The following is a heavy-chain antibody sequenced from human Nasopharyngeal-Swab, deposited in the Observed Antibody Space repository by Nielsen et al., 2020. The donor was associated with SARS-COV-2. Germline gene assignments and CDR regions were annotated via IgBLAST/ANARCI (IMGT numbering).Heavy chain of an antibody. Sequence: GESLKISCEASGFTFSSYSMNWVRQAPGKGLGWVSFIDSSSPTIYYADSVKGRFTISRDNAKNSLYLQMHTLRDDDTAVYYCVRATSSWYFDSWGQGTLVTVSS. CDR1: GFTFSSYS. D-gene: IGHD6-13*01. CDR2: IDSSSPTI. V-gene: IGHV3-48*02. J-gene: IGHJ4*02. CDR3: VRATSSWYFDS.